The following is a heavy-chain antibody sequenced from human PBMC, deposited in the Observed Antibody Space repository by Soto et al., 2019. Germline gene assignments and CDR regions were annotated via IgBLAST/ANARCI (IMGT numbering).Heavy chain of an antibody. J-gene: IGHJ5*01. CDR2: IYSAGST. V-gene: IGHV3-53*01. Sequence: GGSLRLSCAVSGLTVSRTQMSWVRQAPGKGLQWVSVIYSAGSTYYANAVKGRFTISRDNARNSLYLHIDRLRPEDTGLYYCARDGWVGFDFWGQGTLVTVSS. CDR1: GLTVSRTQ. D-gene: IGHD1-26*01. CDR3: ARDGWVGFDF.